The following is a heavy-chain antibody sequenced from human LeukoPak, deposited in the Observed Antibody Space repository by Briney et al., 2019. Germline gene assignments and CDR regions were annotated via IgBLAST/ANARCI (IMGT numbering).Heavy chain of an antibody. V-gene: IGHV3-7*01. J-gene: IGHJ4*02. Sequence: GGSLRLSCAASGFTSSTYWMSWVRQAPGKGLEWVANISEDGSEKYYMDSVKGRFTISRDNAKNSLYLQMNSLRAEDTAVYYCARRARGLYSGTYFDYWGQGTLVTVSS. CDR1: GFTSSTYW. CDR3: ARRARGLYSGTYFDY. CDR2: ISEDGSEK. D-gene: IGHD1-26*01.